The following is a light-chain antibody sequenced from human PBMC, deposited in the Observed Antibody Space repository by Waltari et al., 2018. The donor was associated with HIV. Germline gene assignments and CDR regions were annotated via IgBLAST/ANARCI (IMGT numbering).Light chain of an antibody. V-gene: IGLV2-14*01. CDR1: SSYVGHYNL. CDR3: CSYTTSDTWV. CDR2: EVT. Sequence: QSALTQPAPVSGSPGQSITISCAGTSSYVGHYNLVSWYQQPPGKAPKLLVFEVTNRPSGLSSRFSGSKSDNTASLTISGLQAEDEADYYCCSYTTSDTWVFGGGTKLTVL. J-gene: IGLJ3*02.